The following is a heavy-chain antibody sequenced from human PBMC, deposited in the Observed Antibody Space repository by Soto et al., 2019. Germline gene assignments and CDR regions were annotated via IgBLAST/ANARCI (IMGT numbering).Heavy chain of an antibody. Sequence: EVQLVESGGGLVQPGGSLRLSCAASGFTVSSHYMSWVRQAPGKGLEWVSVIYSGGSTYYTDSVKGRFTISRDNSKDTLCPQMNSLRAEVTAVYYGARDYYGGNPRSFDLWGRGTLVTVSS. CDR1: GFTVSSHY. CDR3: ARDYYGGNPRSFDL. J-gene: IGHJ2*01. V-gene: IGHV3-66*01. CDR2: IYSGGST. D-gene: IGHD2-15*01.